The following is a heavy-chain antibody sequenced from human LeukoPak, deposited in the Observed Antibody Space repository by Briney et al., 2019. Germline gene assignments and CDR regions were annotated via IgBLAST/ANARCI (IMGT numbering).Heavy chain of an antibody. CDR2: MNPNNGKA. J-gene: IGHJ3*02. V-gene: IGHV1-8*01. CDR1: GYTFTSHD. D-gene: IGHD3-10*01. Sequence: ASVKVSCKTSGYTFTSHDIHWVRQATGQDLEWLGWMNPNNGKAAYAQKFQGRITMTRNTAIRTDYMELNSLTSEDTAIYYCARIIFAGLRDFDKWGQGTMVTVSS. CDR3: ARIIFAGLRDFDK.